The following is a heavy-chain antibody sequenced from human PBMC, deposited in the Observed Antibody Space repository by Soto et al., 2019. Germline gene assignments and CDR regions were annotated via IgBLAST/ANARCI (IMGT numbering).Heavy chain of an antibody. J-gene: IGHJ6*02. D-gene: IGHD3-10*01. CDR1: GFTFSNYG. CDR2: ILNDGSNR. CDR3: ARDDEYSGNGMDV. Sequence: QVQLVESGGGVVQPGRSLRLSCAASGFTFSNYGMHWVRQAPGTGLEWVAVILNDGSNRYHAESVKDRFTISRDNSKNMLYLQMNSLRAEDTAVYYCARDDEYSGNGMDVWGQGTTVTVS. V-gene: IGHV3-33*01.